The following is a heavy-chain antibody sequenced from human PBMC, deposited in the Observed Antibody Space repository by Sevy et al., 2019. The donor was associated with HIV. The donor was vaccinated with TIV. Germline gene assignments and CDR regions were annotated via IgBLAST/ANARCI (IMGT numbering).Heavy chain of an antibody. V-gene: IGHV3-7*01. Sequence: GGSLRLSCAASGFTFGSYWMSWVRQAPGKGLEWVANIKQDGSEKYYVDSVKGRFTISRDNTKNSLYLQMNSLRAEDTAVYYCARVPSSWYGDYFDYWGQGTLVTVSS. CDR2: IKQDGSEK. J-gene: IGHJ4*02. D-gene: IGHD6-13*01. CDR1: GFTFGSYW. CDR3: ARVPSSWYGDYFDY.